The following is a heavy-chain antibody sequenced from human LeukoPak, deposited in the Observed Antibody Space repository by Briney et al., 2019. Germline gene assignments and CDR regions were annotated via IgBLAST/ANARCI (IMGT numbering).Heavy chain of an antibody. CDR2: MNPNSGNT. CDR1: GYTFTSYD. D-gene: IGHD3-10*01. J-gene: IGHJ4*02. CDR3: ARGPSPERYYGSGSYSH. V-gene: IGHV1-8*01. Sequence: ASVKVSCKASGYTFTSYDINWVRQATGQGLEWMGWMNPNSGNTGYAQKFQGRVTMTRNTSISTAYMELSSLRSEDTAVYYCARGPSPERYYGSGSYSHWGQGTLVTVSS.